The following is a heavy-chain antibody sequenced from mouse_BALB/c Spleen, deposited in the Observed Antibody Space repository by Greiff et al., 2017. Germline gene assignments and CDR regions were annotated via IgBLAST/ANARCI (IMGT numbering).Heavy chain of an antibody. Sequence: EVQGVESGGGLVQPGGSRKLSCAASGFTFSSFGMHWVRQAPEKGLEWVAYISSGSSTIYYADTVKGRFTISRDNPKNTLFLQMTSLRSEDTAMYYCARNGLFDYWGQGTTLTVSS. CDR3: ARNGLFDY. CDR2: ISSGSSTI. V-gene: IGHV5-17*02. CDR1: GFTFSSFG. J-gene: IGHJ2*01.